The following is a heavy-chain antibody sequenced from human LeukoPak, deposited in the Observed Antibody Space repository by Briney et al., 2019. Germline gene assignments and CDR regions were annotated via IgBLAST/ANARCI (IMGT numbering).Heavy chain of an antibody. Sequence: ASVKVSCKASGYTFTNYAMNWVRQAPGQGLEWMGWINPNSGDTNYAQKFQGRVTMTRDTSISTAYMELSRLRSDDTAVYYCAREALTGYYIPYYFDYWGQGTLVTVSS. V-gene: IGHV1-2*02. CDR1: GYTFTNYA. J-gene: IGHJ4*02. CDR3: AREALTGYYIPYYFDY. D-gene: IGHD3-9*01. CDR2: INPNSGDT.